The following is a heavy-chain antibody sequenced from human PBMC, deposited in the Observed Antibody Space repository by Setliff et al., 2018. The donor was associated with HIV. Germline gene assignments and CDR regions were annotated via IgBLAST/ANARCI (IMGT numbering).Heavy chain of an antibody. D-gene: IGHD5-12*01. V-gene: IGHV1-69*10. CDR3: ARDTSRYSCYDYPPNYYFYGMDV. CDR1: GGTFSSYA. J-gene: IGHJ6*02. Sequence: GASVKVSCKASGGTFSSYAISWVRQAPGQGIEWMGGIIPILGIANYAQKFQGRVTITADKSTSTAYMELSSLRSEDTAVYYCARDTSRYSCYDYPPNYYFYGMDVLCQGTTVTVSS. CDR2: IIPILGIA.